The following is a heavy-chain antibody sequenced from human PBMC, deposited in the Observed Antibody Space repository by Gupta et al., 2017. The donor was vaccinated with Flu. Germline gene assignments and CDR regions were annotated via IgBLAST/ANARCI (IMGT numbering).Heavy chain of an antibody. Sequence: EVQLVQSGAEVKKPGESLKISCKASGYSFTGYWIEWVRHMPGKGLEWMGIIYPGDSDVIYSPSFQGHVTISADKSIRTAYLELSSLQASDTAVYYCARGPKRGYLLSFDIWGQGTSITVSS. V-gene: IGHV5-51*03. J-gene: IGHJ3*02. CDR1: GYSFTGYW. D-gene: IGHD5-12*01. CDR2: IYPGDSDV. CDR3: ARGPKRGYLLSFDI.